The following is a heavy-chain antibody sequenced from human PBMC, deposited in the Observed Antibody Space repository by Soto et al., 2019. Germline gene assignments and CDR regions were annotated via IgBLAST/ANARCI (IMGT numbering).Heavy chain of an antibody. J-gene: IGHJ5*02. CDR2: INHSGST. Sequence: SSETLSLSCAVYGGSFSGYYWSWIRQPPGKGLEWIGEINHSGSTNYNPSPKSRVTISVDTSKNQFSLKVSSVTATDTAVYYFAREGRRSSMRYWLDPWGQGILVNVYS. V-gene: IGHV4-34*01. CDR3: AREGRRSSMRYWLDP. CDR1: GGSFSGYY. D-gene: IGHD6-13*01.